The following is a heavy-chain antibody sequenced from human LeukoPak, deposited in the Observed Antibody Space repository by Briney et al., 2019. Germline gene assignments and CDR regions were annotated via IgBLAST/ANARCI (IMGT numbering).Heavy chain of an antibody. CDR1: GGSISSSSYY. Sequence: PSETLSLTCTVSGGSISSSSYYWGWIRQPPGKGLEWIGSIYYSGSTYYNPALKSRVTMSVDTSKNQFSLKLSSVTAADTAVYYCARRVSRIVATITYLDYWGQGTLVTVSS. CDR2: IYYSGST. CDR3: ARRVSRIVATITYLDY. D-gene: IGHD5-12*01. J-gene: IGHJ4*02. V-gene: IGHV4-39*01.